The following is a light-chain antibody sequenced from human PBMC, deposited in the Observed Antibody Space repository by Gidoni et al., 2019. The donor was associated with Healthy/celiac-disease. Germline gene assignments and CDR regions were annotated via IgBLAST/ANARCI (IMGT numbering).Light chain of an antibody. Sequence: ENVLTQSPATLSLSPGERATLSCGSSQRVSSSYLAWYQQKPGLAPRLLIYDASSRATGIPDRFSGSGSGTDFTLTISRLEPEDFAVYYCQQFGSSPQTFGGGTKVEIK. J-gene: IGKJ4*01. CDR3: QQFGSSPQT. V-gene: IGKV3D-20*01. CDR1: QRVSSSY. CDR2: DAS.